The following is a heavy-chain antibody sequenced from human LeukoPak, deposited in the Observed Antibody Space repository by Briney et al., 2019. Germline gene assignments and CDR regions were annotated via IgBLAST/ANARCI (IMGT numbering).Heavy chain of an antibody. D-gene: IGHD1-26*01. Sequence: PSQTLSLTCTVSGGSISSGDYYWSWIRQPPGKGLEWIGYIYYSGSTYYNPSLKSRVTISVDTSKNQFSLKLSSVTAADTAVYYCARDPAPGRCYFDYWGQGTLVTVSS. CDR3: ARDPAPGRCYFDY. J-gene: IGHJ4*02. CDR2: IYYSGST. V-gene: IGHV4-30-4*08. CDR1: GGSISSGDYY.